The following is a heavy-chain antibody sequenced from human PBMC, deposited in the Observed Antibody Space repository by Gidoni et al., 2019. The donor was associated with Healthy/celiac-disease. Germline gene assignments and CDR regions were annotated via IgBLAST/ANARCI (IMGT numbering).Heavy chain of an antibody. J-gene: IGHJ4*02. V-gene: IGHV4-30-2*01. D-gene: IGHD3-10*01. Sequence: QLQLQESGSGLVKPSQTLSLTCAVSGCSISSGGSSWSWIRQPPGKGLEWIGYIYHSGSTYYNPSIKSRVTISVDRSKNQLSLKLSSVTAADTAVYYCARSMVRGVIDHWGQGTLVTVSS. CDR2: IYHSGST. CDR3: ARSMVRGVIDH. CDR1: GCSISSGGSS.